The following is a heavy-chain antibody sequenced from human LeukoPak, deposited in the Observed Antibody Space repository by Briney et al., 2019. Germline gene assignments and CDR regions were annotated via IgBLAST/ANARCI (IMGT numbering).Heavy chain of an antibody. J-gene: IGHJ4*02. V-gene: IGHV3-30*02. D-gene: IGHD6-6*01. Sequence: PGGSLRLSCAASGFTFSSYGMHWVRQAPGKGLEWVALIRYDGSNKYYADSVKGRFTISRDNSKNTLYLQMNSLRAEDTAVYYCAKGYISSTNVDYGGQGTLVTVSS. CDR2: IRYDGSNK. CDR3: AKGYISSTNVDY. CDR1: GFTFSSYG.